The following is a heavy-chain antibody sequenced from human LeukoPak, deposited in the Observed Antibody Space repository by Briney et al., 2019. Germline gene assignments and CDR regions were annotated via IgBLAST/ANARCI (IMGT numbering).Heavy chain of an antibody. Sequence: GGSLRLSWVASGFPFSSYWMTWVRQAPGKGLEWVANIKQDGSKKSYVDSVKGRFTISRDNAKNSLYLQMNSLRAEDTAIYYCTRVGYIDEGIDYWGQGTLVTVSS. J-gene: IGHJ4*02. CDR1: GFPFSSYW. V-gene: IGHV3-7*04. CDR3: TRVGYIDEGIDY. CDR2: IKQDGSKK. D-gene: IGHD5-24*01.